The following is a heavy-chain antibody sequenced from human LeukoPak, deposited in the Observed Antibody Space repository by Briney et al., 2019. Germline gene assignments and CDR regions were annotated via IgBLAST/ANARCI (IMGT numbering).Heavy chain of an antibody. CDR2: IYSSGST. D-gene: IGHD3-22*01. CDR3: ARAALTSSYYYSSYFDH. CDR1: GGSISSGVYY. V-gene: IGHV4-61*02. J-gene: IGHJ4*02. Sequence: PSETLSLTCTVSGGSISSGVYYWTWIRQTAGKGLEWIGRIYSSGSTNSNPSLTNRVTISVDTSRNQFSLNLRSVTAADTAVYYCARAALTSSYYYSSYFDHWGQGTLVTVSS.